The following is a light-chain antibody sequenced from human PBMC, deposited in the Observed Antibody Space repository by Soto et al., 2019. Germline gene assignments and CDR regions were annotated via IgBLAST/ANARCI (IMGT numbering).Light chain of an antibody. V-gene: IGKV3-20*01. Sequence: EIVLTQSPGTLSLSPGERATLSCRASQSVTSNYLAWYQLKPGQAHRLLIYAASNTATGIPDRFSGSGSGTDFTLSISRLEPEDFAVYYCQQYGSTPSITFGQGTRLEIK. J-gene: IGKJ5*01. CDR2: AAS. CDR3: QQYGSTPSIT. CDR1: QSVTSNY.